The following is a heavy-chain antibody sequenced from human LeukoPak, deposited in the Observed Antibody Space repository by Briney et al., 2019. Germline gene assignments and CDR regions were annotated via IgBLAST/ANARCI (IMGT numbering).Heavy chain of an antibody. D-gene: IGHD3-16*01. Sequence: GGSLRLSCAASGFTFDDYGMSWVRQAPGKGLVWVSRINSDGRNTDYADSVKGRFTISRDNAKNTLYLQMNSLRAEDTAVYYCARRGDYWGQGTLVTVSS. CDR2: INSDGRNT. CDR3: ARRGDY. V-gene: IGHV3-74*01. J-gene: IGHJ4*02. CDR1: GFTFDDYG.